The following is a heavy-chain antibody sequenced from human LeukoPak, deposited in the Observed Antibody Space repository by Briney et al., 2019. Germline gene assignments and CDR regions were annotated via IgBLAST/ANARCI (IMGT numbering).Heavy chain of an antibody. CDR3: ARDRAYYYDSSGYWPFDY. D-gene: IGHD3-22*01. Sequence: ASVKVSCKASGYIFTCYYMHWVRQAPGQGLEWMGWINPNSGDTNFAQKFQGRVTMTRDTSISTAYMELSRLRSDDTAVYYCARDRAYYYDSSGYWPFDYWGQGTLVTVSS. CDR2: INPNSGDT. J-gene: IGHJ4*02. CDR1: GYIFTCYY. V-gene: IGHV1-2*02.